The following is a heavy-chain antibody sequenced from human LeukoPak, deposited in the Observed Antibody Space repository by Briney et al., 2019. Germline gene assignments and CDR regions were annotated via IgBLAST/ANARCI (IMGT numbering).Heavy chain of an antibody. J-gene: IGHJ6*03. CDR2: INHSGST. D-gene: IGHD5-12*01. Sequence: SETLSLTCAVYGGSFSGYYWSWIRQPPGKGLEWIGEINHSGSTIYNPSLKSRVTISVDTSKNQFSLKLSSVTAADTAVYYCARGSTGKDIGNYYYYMDVWGKGTTVTVSS. CDR3: ARGSTGKDIGNYYYYMDV. V-gene: IGHV4-34*01. CDR1: GGSFSGYY.